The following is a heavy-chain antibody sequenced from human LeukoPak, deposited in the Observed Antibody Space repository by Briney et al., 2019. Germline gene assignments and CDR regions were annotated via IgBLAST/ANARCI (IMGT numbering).Heavy chain of an antibody. V-gene: IGHV1-69*05. CDR2: IIPIFGTA. D-gene: IGHD3-22*01. CDR3: ALRYYDSSGYYSKEQFSFDY. J-gene: IGHJ4*02. Sequence: GASVKVSCKASGGTFSSYAISWVRQAPGQGLEWMGGIIPIFGTANYAQKFQGRVTITTDESTSTAYMELSSLRSEDTAVYYCALRYYDSSGYYSKEQFSFDYWGRGTLVIVSS. CDR1: GGTFSSYA.